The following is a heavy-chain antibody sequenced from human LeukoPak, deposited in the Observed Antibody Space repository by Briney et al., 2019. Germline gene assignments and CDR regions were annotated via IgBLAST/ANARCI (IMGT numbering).Heavy chain of an antibody. J-gene: IGHJ4*02. D-gene: IGHD3/OR15-3a*01. CDR1: GYSFTTFW. Sequence: GESLKISCKGSGYSFTTFWIAWVRQMPGKGLEWMGIIYPADSDTRYSPSFQGQVTISADTSTNTAYLQWSSLMASDTAMYYCARQWTGYSHDSWGQGTLVTVSS. V-gene: IGHV5-51*01. CDR3: ARQWTGYSHDS. CDR2: IYPADSDT.